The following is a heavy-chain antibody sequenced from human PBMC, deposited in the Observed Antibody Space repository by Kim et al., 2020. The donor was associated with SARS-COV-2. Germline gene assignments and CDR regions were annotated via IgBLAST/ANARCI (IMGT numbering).Heavy chain of an antibody. CDR3: AKGGRVVVIPFDY. J-gene: IGHJ4*02. D-gene: IGHD3-22*01. V-gene: IGHV3-9*01. Sequence: GGSLRLSCAASGFTFDDYAMHWVRQAPGKGLEWVSGISWNSGSIGYADSVKGRFTISRDNAKNSLYLQMNSLRAEDTALYYCAKGGRVVVIPFDYWGQGTLVPVSS. CDR1: GFTFDDYA. CDR2: ISWNSGSI.